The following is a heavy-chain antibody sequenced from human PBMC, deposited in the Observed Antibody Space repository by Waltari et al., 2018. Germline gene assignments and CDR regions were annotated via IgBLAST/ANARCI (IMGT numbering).Heavy chain of an antibody. CDR3: ARGTGGFKNTIFGVVAYFDY. V-gene: IGHV4-39*07. J-gene: IGHJ4*02. Sequence: QLQESGPGLMKTSETLSLTCTVSGDSISSSHYYWGWIRQPPGTGLEWIGSIYYSGNTYYNPSLKSRATVAVDTSKNQFSLNLISVTAADTAVYYCARGTGGFKNTIFGVVAYFDYWGQGTLVTVSS. CDR2: IYYSGNT. D-gene: IGHD3-3*01. CDR1: GDSISSSHYY.